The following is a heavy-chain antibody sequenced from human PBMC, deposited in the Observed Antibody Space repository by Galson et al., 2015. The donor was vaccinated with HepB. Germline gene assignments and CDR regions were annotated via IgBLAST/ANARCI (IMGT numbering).Heavy chain of an antibody. CDR2: IRYDGSNK. Sequence: SLRLSCAASGFTFSSYGMHWVRQAPGKGLEWVAFIRYDGSNKYYADSVKGRFTISRDNSKNTLYLQMNSLRAEDTAVYYCAKGLTPGIAAAGTLDYWGQGTLVTVSS. CDR1: GFTFSSYG. V-gene: IGHV3-30*02. J-gene: IGHJ4*02. CDR3: AKGLTPGIAAAGTLDY. D-gene: IGHD6-13*01.